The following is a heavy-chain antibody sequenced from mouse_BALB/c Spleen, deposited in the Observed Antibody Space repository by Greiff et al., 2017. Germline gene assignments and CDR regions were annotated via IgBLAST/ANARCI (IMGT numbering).Heavy chain of an antibody. D-gene: IGHD1-1*01. Sequence: VQLQQSGPELVKPGASVKISCKASGYTFTDYNMHWVKQSHGKSLEWIGYIYPYNGGTGYNQKFKSKATLTVDNSSSTAYMELRSLTSEDSAVYYCARAHYYGSSYYAYWGQGTLVTVSA. V-gene: IGHV1S29*02. CDR3: ARAHYYGSSYYAY. J-gene: IGHJ3*01. CDR1: GYTFTDYN. CDR2: IYPYNGGT.